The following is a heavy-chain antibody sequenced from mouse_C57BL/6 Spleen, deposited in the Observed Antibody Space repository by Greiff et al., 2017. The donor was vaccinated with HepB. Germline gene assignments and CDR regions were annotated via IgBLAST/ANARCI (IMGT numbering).Heavy chain of an antibody. Sequence: EVHLVESGGGLVQPKGSLKLSCAASGFSFNTYAMNWVRQAPGKGLEWVARIRSKSNNYATYYADSVKDRFTISRDDSESMLYLQMNNLKTEDTAMYYCGREGLYSMDYWGQGTSVTVSS. V-gene: IGHV10-1*01. D-gene: IGHD2-1*01. CDR2: IRSKSNNYAT. J-gene: IGHJ4*01. CDR1: GFSFNTYA. CDR3: GREGLYSMDY.